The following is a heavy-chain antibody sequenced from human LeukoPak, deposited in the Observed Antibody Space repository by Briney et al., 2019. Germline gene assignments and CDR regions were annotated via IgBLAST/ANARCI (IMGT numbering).Heavy chain of an antibody. CDR3: ARPSFRSCDFWSGFGPFDY. CDR1: GGSISSSSYY. Sequence: SETLSLTCTVSGGSISSSSYYWGWIRQPPGKGLEWIGSIYYSGSTYYNPSLKSRVTISVDTSKNQFSLKLSSVTAADTAVYYCARPSFRSCDFWSGFGPFDYWGQGTLVTVSS. V-gene: IGHV4-39*01. CDR2: IYYSGST. J-gene: IGHJ4*02. D-gene: IGHD3-3*01.